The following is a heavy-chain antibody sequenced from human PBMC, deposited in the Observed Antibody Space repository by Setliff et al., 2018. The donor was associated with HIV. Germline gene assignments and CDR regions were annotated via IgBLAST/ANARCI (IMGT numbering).Heavy chain of an antibody. V-gene: IGHV4-34*01. Sequence: LPETLSLTCAVYGGSFSGYYWSWIRQPPGKGLEWIGEINHSGSTNYNPSLKSRVTISVDTSKNQFSLKLSSVTAADTAVYYCARKGGLSRYYYYYMDVWGKGTTVTVSS. CDR3: ARKGGLSRYYYYYMDV. D-gene: IGHD3-16*01. CDR1: GGSFSGYY. J-gene: IGHJ6*03. CDR2: INHSGST.